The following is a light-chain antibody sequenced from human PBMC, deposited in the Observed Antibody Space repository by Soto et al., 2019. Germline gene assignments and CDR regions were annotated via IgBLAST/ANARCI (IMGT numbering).Light chain of an antibody. Sequence: ETVLTQSPGTLSLSPGERATLSCRTSQSVSNNYLAWYQQRPGQAPRLLISGASSRAPGVPDRFSGSGSGTDFTLTISRLEPEDFGVYYCQQYGGSRLVTFGGGTKVEMK. CDR3: QQYGGSRLVT. V-gene: IGKV3-20*01. CDR1: QSVSNNY. J-gene: IGKJ4*01. CDR2: GAS.